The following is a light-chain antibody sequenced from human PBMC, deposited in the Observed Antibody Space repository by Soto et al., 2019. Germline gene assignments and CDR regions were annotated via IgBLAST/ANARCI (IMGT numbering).Light chain of an antibody. CDR2: TNN. J-gene: IGLJ1*01. CDR1: GSNIGSNT. CDR3: QSYDSGLIGLI. Sequence: QSVLTQPPSASGTPGQSVTISCSGSGSNIGSNTVNWYQQLPGTAPKLLICTNNQRPSGVPDRFSGSKSGTSASLAITGLQSEDEADYYCQSYDSGLIGLIFGTGTKLTVL. V-gene: IGLV1-44*01.